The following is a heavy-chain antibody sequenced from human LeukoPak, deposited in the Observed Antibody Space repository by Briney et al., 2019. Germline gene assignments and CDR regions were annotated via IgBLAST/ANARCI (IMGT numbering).Heavy chain of an antibody. V-gene: IGHV4-39*07. CDR1: GGSISSGNW. CDR2: IYYSGST. J-gene: IGHJ3*02. Sequence: SETLSLTCAVSGGSISSGNWWSWIRQPPGKGLEWIGSIYYSGSTYYNPSLKSRVTISEDTSKNQFSLKLSSVTAADTAVYYCATSRTYYDILTGYSYDAFDIWGQGTMVTVSS. D-gene: IGHD3-9*01. CDR3: ATSRTYYDILTGYSYDAFDI.